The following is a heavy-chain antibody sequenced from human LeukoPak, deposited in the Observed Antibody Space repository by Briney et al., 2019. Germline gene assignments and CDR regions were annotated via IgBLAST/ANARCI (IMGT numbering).Heavy chain of an antibody. J-gene: IGHJ4*02. V-gene: IGHV4-59*08. CDR2: IYYSGST. CDR3: ATRYRSHSSSWSYYFDY. Sequence: SETLSLTCSVSGGSISSYYWGWIRQPPGKGLEWIGYIYYSGSTNYNPSLKSRVTISGDTSKNQFSLKLSSATAADTAVYYCATRYRSHSSSWSYYFDYWGQGTLVTVS. CDR1: GGSISSYY. D-gene: IGHD6-13*01.